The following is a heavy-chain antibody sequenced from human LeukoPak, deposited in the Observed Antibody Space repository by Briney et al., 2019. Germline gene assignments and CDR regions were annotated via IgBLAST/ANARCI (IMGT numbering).Heavy chain of an antibody. Sequence: PGRSLRLSCAASGFTFDDHAMHWVRQAPGKGLEWVSGISWNSAGVGYADSVKGRFTISRDNAKTSLYLQMNSLRAEDTALYYCVAGTGPYYYYYGMDVWGQGTTVTVSS. CDR2: ISWNSAGV. V-gene: IGHV3-9*01. CDR1: GFTFDDHA. J-gene: IGHJ6*02. D-gene: IGHD3/OR15-3a*01. CDR3: VAGTGPYYYYYGMDV.